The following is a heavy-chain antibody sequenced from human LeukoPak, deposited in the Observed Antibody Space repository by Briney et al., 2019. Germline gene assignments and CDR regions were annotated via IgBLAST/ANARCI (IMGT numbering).Heavy chain of an antibody. Sequence: NPSETLSLTCTVSGGSISSSSYYWGWIRQPPGKGLEWIGSIHYSGSTYYNPSLKSRVTISVDTSKNQFSLSLKSVTAADTAVYFCVRDRAPSRGRFFDYWDQGTLVSVSS. V-gene: IGHV4-39*07. J-gene: IGHJ4*02. D-gene: IGHD3-3*01. CDR3: VRDRAPSRGRFFDY. CDR2: IHYSGST. CDR1: GGSISSSSYY.